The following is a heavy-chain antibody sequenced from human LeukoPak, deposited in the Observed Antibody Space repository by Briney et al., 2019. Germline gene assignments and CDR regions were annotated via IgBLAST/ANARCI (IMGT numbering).Heavy chain of an antibody. CDR1: GFIFTDYW. D-gene: IGHD1-26*01. V-gene: IGHV3-74*01. J-gene: IGHJ4*02. CDR3: ARGGIVGATDY. CDR2: INTDGSST. Sequence: GGSLRLSCAASGFIFTDYWMHWVRQAPGKGLVWVSRINTDGSSTSYADSVRGRFTISRDNAKNTLYLQMNSLRAEDTAVYYCARGGIVGATDYWGQGTLVTVTS.